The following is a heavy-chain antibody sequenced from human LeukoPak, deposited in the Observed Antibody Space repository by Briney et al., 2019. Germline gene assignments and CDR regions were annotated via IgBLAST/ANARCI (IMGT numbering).Heavy chain of an antibody. J-gene: IGHJ6*02. V-gene: IGHV4-59*08. CDR1: GGSVSSYY. CDR2: IYYSGST. Sequence: SETLSLTCTVSGGSVSSYYWSWTRQPPGKGLEWIGYIYYSGSTNYNPSLKSRVTISVDTSKNQFSLKLSSVTAADTAVYYCARFPPTVTNYYYGMDVWGQGTTVTVSS. CDR3: ARFPPTVTNYYYGMDV. D-gene: IGHD4-17*01.